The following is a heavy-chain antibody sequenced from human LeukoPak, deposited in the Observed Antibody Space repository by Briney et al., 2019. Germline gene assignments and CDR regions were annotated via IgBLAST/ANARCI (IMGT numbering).Heavy chain of an antibody. V-gene: IGHV3-30*02. CDR1: GLTFSNYG. J-gene: IGHJ4*02. CDR3: AKDRGYFDY. Sequence: GGSLRLSCAAPGLTFSNYGMHWVRQAPGKGLEWVAFVRYDGSDKYYADSVKGRFTISRDNSENTLFLQMNSLRAEDTAVYYCAKDRGYFDYWGQGTLVTVSS. CDR2: VRYDGSDK.